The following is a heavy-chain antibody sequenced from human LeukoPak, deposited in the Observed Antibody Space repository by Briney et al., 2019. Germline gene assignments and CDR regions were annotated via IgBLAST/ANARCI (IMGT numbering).Heavy chain of an antibody. Sequence: ASVKVSCKASGYTFTSYYMHWVRQAPGQGLEWMGIINPSGDSTSYAQKFQGRVTMTRDTSTSTVYMELSSLRSEDTAVYYCARDRGYDFWSGYYRGDYNWFDPWGQGTLVTVSS. CDR2: INPSGDST. J-gene: IGHJ5*02. CDR3: ARDRGYDFWSGYYRGDYNWFDP. V-gene: IGHV1-46*01. CDR1: GYTFTSYY. D-gene: IGHD3-3*01.